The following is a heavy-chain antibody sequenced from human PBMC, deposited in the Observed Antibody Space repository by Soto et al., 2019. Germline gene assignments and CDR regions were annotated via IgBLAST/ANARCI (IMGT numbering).Heavy chain of an antibody. J-gene: IGHJ4*02. Sequence: PGGSLRLSCAASGFTFSSYVMSWVRQAPGKGLEWVSAISGSGGSTYYADSVKGRFTISRDNSKNTLYLQMNSLRAEDTAVYYCAKGSPYYYDSSGYPKQFLFDYWGQGNLVTVSS. CDR3: AKGSPYYYDSSGYPKQFLFDY. V-gene: IGHV3-23*01. CDR1: GFTFSSYV. CDR2: ISGSGGST. D-gene: IGHD3-22*01.